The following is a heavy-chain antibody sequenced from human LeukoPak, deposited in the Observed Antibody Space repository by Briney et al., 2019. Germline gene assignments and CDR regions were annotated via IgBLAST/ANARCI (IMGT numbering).Heavy chain of an antibody. V-gene: IGHV3-23*01. CDR3: ARGDCSSTSCSSTPKNWYDP. D-gene: IGHD2-2*01. CDR2: ISGSGGTT. CDR1: GFTFSNYA. Sequence: GGALRLSCAASGFTFSNYAMSWVRQAPGKGVEWVSAISGSGGTTYYADSVKGRLTISRDNARNTLYMQMKRLRAEDTAVFYCARGDCSSTSCSSTPKNWYDPWGQGTLVSVSS. J-gene: IGHJ5*02.